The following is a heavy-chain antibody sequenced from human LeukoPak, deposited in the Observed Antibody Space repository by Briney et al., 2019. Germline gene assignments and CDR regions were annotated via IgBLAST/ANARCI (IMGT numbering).Heavy chain of an antibody. J-gene: IGHJ4*02. V-gene: IGHV3-43*01. CDR2: ISWDGGST. Sequence: PGGSLRLSCAASGFTFDDYTMHWVRQAPGKGLEWVSLISWDGGSTYYADSVKGRFTISRDNSKNSLYLQMNSLRTEDTALYYCASLITYQFDYWGQGTLVTVSS. CDR3: ASLITYQFDY. CDR1: GFTFDDYT. D-gene: IGHD1-14*01.